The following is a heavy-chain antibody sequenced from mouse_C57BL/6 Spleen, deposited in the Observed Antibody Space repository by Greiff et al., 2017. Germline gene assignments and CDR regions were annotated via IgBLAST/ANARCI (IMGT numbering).Heavy chain of an antibody. V-gene: IGHV1-64*01. D-gene: IGHD1-1*01. CDR1: GYTFTSYW. J-gene: IGHJ1*03. Sequence: QVQLQQPGAELVKPGASVKLSCKASGYTFTSYWMHWVKQRPGQGLEWIGMIHPNSGSTNYNEKFKSKATLTVDKSSSTAYMQLSSLTSEDSAVYYCAREFTTVVGWYFDVWGTGTTVTVSS. CDR3: AREFTTVVGWYFDV. CDR2: IHPNSGST.